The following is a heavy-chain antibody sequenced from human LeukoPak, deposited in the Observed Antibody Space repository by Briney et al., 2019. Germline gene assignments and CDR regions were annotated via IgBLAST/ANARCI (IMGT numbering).Heavy chain of an antibody. Sequence: GRSLRLSCAASGFTFSSYGMHWVRQAPGKGLEGVAVIWYDGSNKYYADSVKGRFTISRDNSKNTLYLQMNSLRAEDTAVYYCARERTYYYYGMDVWGQGTTVTVSS. CDR3: ARERTYYYYGMDV. J-gene: IGHJ6*02. CDR1: GFTFSSYG. V-gene: IGHV3-33*01. CDR2: IWYDGSNK.